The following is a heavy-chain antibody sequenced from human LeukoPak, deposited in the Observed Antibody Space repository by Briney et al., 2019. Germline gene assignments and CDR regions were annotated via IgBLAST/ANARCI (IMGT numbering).Heavy chain of an antibody. Sequence: GEPLKISCKCFRYSFTIYWIAWVRQIPGKGLEWMGIIYPGDSQTRYSPSFQGQVTISADKSISTAYLQWSSLKASDTALYYCASSAYCGGDCYSTDAFDIWGQGTILTVSS. CDR3: ASSAYCGGDCYSTDAFDI. V-gene: IGHV5-51*01. D-gene: IGHD2-21*02. J-gene: IGHJ3*02. CDR2: IYPGDSQT. CDR1: RYSFTIYW.